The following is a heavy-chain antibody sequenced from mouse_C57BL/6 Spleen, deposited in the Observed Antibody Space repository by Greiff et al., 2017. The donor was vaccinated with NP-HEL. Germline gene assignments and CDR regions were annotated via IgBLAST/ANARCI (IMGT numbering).Heavy chain of an antibody. CDR3: ARDYGSSYERYFDV. D-gene: IGHD1-1*01. J-gene: IGHJ1*03. CDR1: GYTFTSYW. V-gene: IGHV1-50*01. CDR2: IDPSDSYT. Sequence: QVQLQQPGAELVKPGASVKLSCKASGYTFTSYWMQWVKQRPGQGLEWIGEIDPSDSYTNYQQKFKGKATLPVDTSSSTAYMQLSSLTSEDSAVYYCARDYGSSYERYFDVWGTGTTVTVSS.